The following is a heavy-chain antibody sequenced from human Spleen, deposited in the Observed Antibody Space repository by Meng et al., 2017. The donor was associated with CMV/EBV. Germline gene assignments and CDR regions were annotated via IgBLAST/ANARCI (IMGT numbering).Heavy chain of an antibody. D-gene: IGHD6-19*01. CDR2: IYHSGST. CDR1: ISSSNL. CDR3: ARGNGIAVAGIAVAGTYDY. Sequence: ISSSNLWTWVRQVPGKGLEWIGEIYHSGSTNYNPSLKSRVTISVDTSKNQFSLKLSSVTAADTAVYYCARGNGIAVAGIAVAGTYDYWGQGTLVTVSS. V-gene: IGHV4-4*02. J-gene: IGHJ4*02.